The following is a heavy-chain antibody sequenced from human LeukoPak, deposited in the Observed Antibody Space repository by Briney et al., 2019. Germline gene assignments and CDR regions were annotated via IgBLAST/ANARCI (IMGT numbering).Heavy chain of an antibody. Sequence: SETLSLTCTVSGGSISSGGYYWSWIRQHPGKGLEWIGYIYYSGSTYYNPSLKSRVTISVDTSKNQFSLKLSSVTAADTAVYYCARTYYYDSSGYYYYLTFDIWGQGTMVTVSS. J-gene: IGHJ3*02. D-gene: IGHD3-22*01. CDR1: GGSISSGGYY. CDR2: IYYSGST. CDR3: ARTYYYDSSGYYYYLTFDI. V-gene: IGHV4-31*03.